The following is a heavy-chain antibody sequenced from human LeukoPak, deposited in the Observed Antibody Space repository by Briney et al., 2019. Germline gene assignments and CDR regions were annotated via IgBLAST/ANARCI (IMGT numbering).Heavy chain of an antibody. CDR1: GFTFSSYG. D-gene: IGHD3-10*01. CDR3: ARDYYGSGSRWFDP. J-gene: IGHJ5*02. V-gene: IGHV3-20*01. CDR2: INWNGGST. Sequence: GGSLRLSCAASGFTFSSYGMHWVRQAPGKGLEWVSGINWNGGSTGYADSVKGRFTISRDNAKNSLYLQMNSLRAEDTALYHCARDYYGSGSRWFDPWGQGTLVTVSS.